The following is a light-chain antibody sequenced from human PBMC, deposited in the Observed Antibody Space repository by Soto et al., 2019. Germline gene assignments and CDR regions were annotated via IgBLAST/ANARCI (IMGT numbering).Light chain of an antibody. Sequence: QSVLTQPASVSGSPGQSITISCTGTSSDVGGYNYVSWYQQHPGNAPKVMIYDVSNRPSGVSDRFSGSKSGNTASLTISGLQAEDEADYYCSSYTSSSTPYVFGTGTQLTVL. CDR3: SSYTSSSTPYV. CDR1: SSDVGGYNY. J-gene: IGLJ1*01. V-gene: IGLV2-14*01. CDR2: DVS.